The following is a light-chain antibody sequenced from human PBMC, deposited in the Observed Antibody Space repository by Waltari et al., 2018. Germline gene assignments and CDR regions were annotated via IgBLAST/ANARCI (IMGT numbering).Light chain of an antibody. CDR2: GKN. CDR1: SPRTYY. V-gene: IGLV3-19*01. Sequence: SSELTQDPAVSVACGQTVRITCQGDSPRTYYAGWYQQKQGQAPTLIIYGKNNRPSGIPERFSSSHSGNTASLTVSGAQPEDDAEYYCSARDTSDDHLVVFGGGTRLTVL. J-gene: IGLJ2*01. CDR3: SARDTSDDHLVV.